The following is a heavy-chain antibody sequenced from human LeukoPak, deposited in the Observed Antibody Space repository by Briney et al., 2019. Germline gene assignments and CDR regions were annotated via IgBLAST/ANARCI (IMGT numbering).Heavy chain of an antibody. CDR3: AKGDDSSGYSMGLTDAFDI. CDR2: ISGSGSYT. V-gene: IGHV3-23*01. D-gene: IGHD3-22*01. J-gene: IGHJ3*02. Sequence: GGSLRLSCAASGFTVSGYSMSWVRQAPGKGLEWVSAISGSGSYTDYADSVKGRFTISRDDSKSTLYLQMNGLRDEDTAVYYCAKGDDSSGYSMGLTDAFDIWGQGTLVTVSS. CDR1: GFTVSGYS.